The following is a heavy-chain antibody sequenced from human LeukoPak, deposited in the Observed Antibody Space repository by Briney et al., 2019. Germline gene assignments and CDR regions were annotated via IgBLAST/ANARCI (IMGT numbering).Heavy chain of an antibody. D-gene: IGHD3-9*01. CDR2: ISGSGGST. J-gene: IGHJ4*02. V-gene: IGHV3-23*01. CDR1: GLTFSSYA. CDR3: FFFQAEDGIRDFDWNQGTFDY. Sequence: GGSLRRSCAASGLTFSSYAMSWVRQAPGKGLQWVSAISGSGGSTYYADSVKGRFTISRDNSKNTLYLQMNSLRAEDTAGYYFFFFQAEDGIRDFDWNQGTFDYWGQGTLVTVSS.